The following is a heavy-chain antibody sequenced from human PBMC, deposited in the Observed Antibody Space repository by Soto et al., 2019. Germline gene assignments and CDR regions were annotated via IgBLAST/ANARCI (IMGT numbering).Heavy chain of an antibody. J-gene: IGHJ3*02. CDR3: AKDVSTMVRGVIPDAFDI. CDR2: ISGSGGST. CDR1: GFTFSSYA. D-gene: IGHD3-10*01. V-gene: IGHV3-23*01. Sequence: PGGSLRLSCAASGFTFSSYAMSWVRQAPGKGLEWVSAISGSGGSTYYADSVKGRFTISRDNSKNTLYLQMNSLRAEDTAVYYCAKDVSTMVRGVIPDAFDIWGQGTMVTVSS.